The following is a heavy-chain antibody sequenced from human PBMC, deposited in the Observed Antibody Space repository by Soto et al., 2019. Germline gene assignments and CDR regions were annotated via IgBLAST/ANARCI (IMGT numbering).Heavy chain of an antibody. Sequence: QVQLVQSGAEVKKPGASVKVSCKASGYTFTSYYMHWVRQAPGQGLEWMGIINPSGGSTSYAQKFQGRVTMTRDTSTSTVYMELSSLISEDTAVYYCARSWGTAMPIDVWGQGTTVTVSS. J-gene: IGHJ6*02. CDR3: ARSWGTAMPIDV. V-gene: IGHV1-46*01. CDR1: GYTFTSYY. D-gene: IGHD5-18*01. CDR2: INPSGGST.